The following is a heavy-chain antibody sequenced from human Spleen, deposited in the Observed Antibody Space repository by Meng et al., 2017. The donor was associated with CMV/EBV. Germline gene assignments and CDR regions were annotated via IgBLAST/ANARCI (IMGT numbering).Heavy chain of an antibody. CDR2: ISSTSNYI. CDR3: AKDSSTSLNYHYGLEV. D-gene: IGHD2-2*01. Sequence: GESLKISCAASGFTFNTYTMNWVRQVPGKGLEWVSSISSTSNYIYSADSLKGRFTISRDNAKNSLYLQMNSLRAEDTAVYYCAKDSSTSLNYHYGLEVWGQGTTVTVSS. V-gene: IGHV3-21*01. J-gene: IGHJ6*02. CDR1: GFTFNTYT.